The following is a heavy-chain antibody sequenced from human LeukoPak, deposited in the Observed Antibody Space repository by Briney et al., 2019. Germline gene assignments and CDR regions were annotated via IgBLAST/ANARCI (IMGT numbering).Heavy chain of an antibody. Sequence: GESLKISCKGSGYSFTTYWIGWVRQMPGKGLEWMGIIYPGDSDTRYSPSFQGQVTISTDKSISTAYLQWSSLKASDTAMYYRARALGPAIVAANWFDPWGQGTLVTVSS. CDR1: GYSFTTYW. CDR2: IYPGDSDT. CDR3: ARALGPAIVAANWFDP. V-gene: IGHV5-51*01. D-gene: IGHD1-26*01. J-gene: IGHJ5*02.